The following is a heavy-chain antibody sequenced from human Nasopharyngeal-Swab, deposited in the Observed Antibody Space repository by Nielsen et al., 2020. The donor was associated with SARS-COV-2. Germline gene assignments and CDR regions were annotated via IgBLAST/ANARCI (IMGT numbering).Heavy chain of an antibody. CDR2: ISSSSSYI. CDR1: GFTFSSYS. J-gene: IGHJ6*03. Sequence: GGSLRLSCAASGFTFSSYSMNWVRQAPGKGLEWVSSISSSSSYIYYADSVKGRFTISRDNAKNSLYLQMNSLRAEDTALYHCARDGATFYYYYMDVWGKGTTVTVSS. CDR3: ARDGATFYYYYMDV. D-gene: IGHD2/OR15-2a*01. V-gene: IGHV3-21*04.